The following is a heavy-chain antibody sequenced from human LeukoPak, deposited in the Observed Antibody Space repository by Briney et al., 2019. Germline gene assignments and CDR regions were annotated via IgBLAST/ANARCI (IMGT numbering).Heavy chain of an antibody. CDR3: AREDGYSSSWYSDY. V-gene: IGHV3-48*02. J-gene: IGHJ4*02. CDR1: GFTFSTYN. D-gene: IGHD6-13*01. Sequence: GGSLRLSCTASGFTFSTYNMNWVRQAPGKGLEWVSYISSSSSVIYYAASVRGRFTISRDNAKNSLSLQMNSLRDEDTAVYYCAREDGYSSSWYSDYWGQGTLVTVSS. CDR2: ISSSSSVI.